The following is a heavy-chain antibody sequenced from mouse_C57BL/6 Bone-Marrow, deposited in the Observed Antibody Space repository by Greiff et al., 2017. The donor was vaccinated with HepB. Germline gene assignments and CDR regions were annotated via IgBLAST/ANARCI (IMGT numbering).Heavy chain of an antibody. D-gene: IGHD1-1*01. CDR2: ILPGSGST. Sequence: VQLQQSGAELMKPGASVKLSCKATGYTFTGYWIEWVKQRPGHGLEWIGEILPGSGSTNYNEKFKGKATFTADTSSKPAYMQLSSLTTEDSAIYYCARKITTVVAHFDYWGQGTTLTVSS. CDR3: ARKITTVVAHFDY. V-gene: IGHV1-9*01. J-gene: IGHJ2*01. CDR1: GYTFTGYW.